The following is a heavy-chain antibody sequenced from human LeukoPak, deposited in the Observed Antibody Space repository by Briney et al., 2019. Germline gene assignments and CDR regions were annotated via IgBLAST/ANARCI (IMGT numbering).Heavy chain of an antibody. CDR1: GYTFTSYG. CDR3: AGDVRYYYGSGSYNGYYYGMDV. CDR2: ISAYNGNT. D-gene: IGHD3-10*01. V-gene: IGHV1-18*04. Sequence: ASVKVSCKAPGYTFTSYGISWVRQAPGQGLEWMGWISAYNGNTNYAQKLQGRVTMTTDTSTSTAYMELRSLRSDDTAVYYCAGDVRYYYGSGSYNGYYYGMDVWGKGTTVTVSS. J-gene: IGHJ6*04.